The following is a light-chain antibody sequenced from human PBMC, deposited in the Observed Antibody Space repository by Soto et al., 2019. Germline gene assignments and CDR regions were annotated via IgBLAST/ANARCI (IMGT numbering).Light chain of an antibody. CDR1: QSVDSSH. CDR2: GAS. J-gene: IGKJ4*01. Sequence: EIVLTQSPGTLSLSPGERATLSCRASQSVDSSHLAWYQHRPGRAPTLLVYGASRRATGVPDRFSGSGSGTHFTLSIRRLESEDFAVYYWQQYETSPFTFGGGTKVDIK. CDR3: QQYETSPFT. V-gene: IGKV3-20*01.